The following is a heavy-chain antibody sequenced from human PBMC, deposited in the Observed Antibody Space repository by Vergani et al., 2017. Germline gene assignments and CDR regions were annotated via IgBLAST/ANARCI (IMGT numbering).Heavy chain of an antibody. J-gene: IGHJ4*02. CDR3: ARDRRGDYGFDY. Sequence: EVQLLESGGGLVQPGGSLRLSCAASGFTFSSYAMSWVRQAPGKGLEWVSSISSSSSYIYYADSVKGRFTISRDNAKNSLYLQMNSLRAEDTAVYYCARDRRGDYGFDYWGQGTLVTVSS. CDR1: GFTFSSYA. CDR2: ISSSSSYI. D-gene: IGHD4-17*01. V-gene: IGHV3-21*01.